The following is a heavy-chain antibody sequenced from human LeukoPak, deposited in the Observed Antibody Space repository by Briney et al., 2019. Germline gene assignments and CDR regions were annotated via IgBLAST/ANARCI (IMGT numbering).Heavy chain of an antibody. J-gene: IGHJ3*02. CDR2: MYHSGST. D-gene: IGHD1-26*01. CDR3: ARHGGSNHIQRTFDI. Sequence: PSETLSLTCDVSGYSISSCYYWGWIRQRPGRGRECIGSMYHSGSTYYNPSLKSRVTISVDTSKNQFSLKLSSVTAADTAVYYCARHGGSNHIQRTFDIWGQGTMVTVSS. CDR1: GYSISSCYY. V-gene: IGHV4-38-2*01.